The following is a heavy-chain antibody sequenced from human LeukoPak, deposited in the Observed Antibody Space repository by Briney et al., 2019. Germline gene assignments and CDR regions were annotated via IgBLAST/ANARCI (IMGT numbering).Heavy chain of an antibody. J-gene: IGHJ5*02. CDR1: GYTFTSYD. Sequence: ASVKVSCKASGYTFTSYDINWVRQATGQGLERMGWMNPNSGNTGYAQKFQGRVTMTRNTSISTAYMELSSLKSEDTAVYYCATDYCSGPTCYLRFDPWGQGTLVTVSS. V-gene: IGHV1-8*01. CDR2: MNPNSGNT. D-gene: IGHD2-2*01. CDR3: ATDYCSGPTCYLRFDP.